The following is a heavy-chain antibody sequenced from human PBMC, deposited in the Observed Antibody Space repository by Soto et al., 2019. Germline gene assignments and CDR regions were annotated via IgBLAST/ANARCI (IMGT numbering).Heavy chain of an antibody. V-gene: IGHV1-46*01. CDR2: INPSGATT. Sequence: QVSLVQSGAEVKKPGASVKVSCKASGYTFTSYYVHWVRQAPGQGLEWMGIINPSGATTTYAQNFQGRVAMTRDTSTSTVYMELSSLRSEDTAVYYCARRDCFSSSCYFKSWGQGTLVTVSS. D-gene: IGHD2-2*01. J-gene: IGHJ5*02. CDR3: ARRDCFSSSCYFKS. CDR1: GYTFTSYY.